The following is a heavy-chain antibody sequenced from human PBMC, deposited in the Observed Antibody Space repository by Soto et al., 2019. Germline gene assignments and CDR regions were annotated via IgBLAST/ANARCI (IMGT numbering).Heavy chain of an antibody. Sequence: SETLSLTCAVYGGSFSGYYWSWIRQPPGKGLEWIGEINHSGSTNYNPSLKSRVTISVDTSKNQFPLKLSSVTAADTAVYYCARVYCSSTSCYLAYWGQGTLVTVSS. CDR1: GGSFSGYY. CDR2: INHSGST. CDR3: ARVYCSSTSCYLAY. D-gene: IGHD2-2*01. J-gene: IGHJ4*02. V-gene: IGHV4-34*01.